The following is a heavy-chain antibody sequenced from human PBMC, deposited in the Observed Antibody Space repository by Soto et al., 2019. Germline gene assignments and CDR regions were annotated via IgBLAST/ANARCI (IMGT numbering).Heavy chain of an antibody. Sequence: ASVKVSCKASGYSFTGYYIQWVRQAPGQGLEWMGWSNPNSGDTNYAQKFQGRVTMTRDTSIRTAYMELSRLKFDDTAVYYCGRSAMAYGYGYGMDVWGQGTTVTVSS. CDR3: GRSAMAYGYGYGMDV. CDR2: SNPNSGDT. V-gene: IGHV1-2*02. CDR1: GYSFTGYY. D-gene: IGHD5-18*01. J-gene: IGHJ6*02.